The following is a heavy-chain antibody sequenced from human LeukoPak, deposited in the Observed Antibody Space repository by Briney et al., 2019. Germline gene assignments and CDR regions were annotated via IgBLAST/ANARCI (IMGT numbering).Heavy chain of an antibody. CDR2: IYYSGST. Sequence: KPSETLSLTCTVSGGSISSYYWSWIRQPPGKGLEWIGYIYYSGSTNYNPSLKSRVTISVDTSKNQFSLKLSSVTAADTAVYYCARMTHRMAGGTEWFQHWGQGTLVTVSS. CDR3: ARMTHRMAGGTEWFQH. D-gene: IGHD1-26*01. CDR1: GGSISSYY. V-gene: IGHV4-59*01. J-gene: IGHJ1*01.